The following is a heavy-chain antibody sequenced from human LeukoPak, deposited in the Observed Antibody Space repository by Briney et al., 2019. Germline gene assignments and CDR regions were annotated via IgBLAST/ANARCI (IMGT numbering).Heavy chain of an antibody. Sequence: PSETLSLTCTVSGGSISSGGYYWSWIRQHPGKGLEWIGYIYYSGSTYYNPSLKSRVTISVDTSKNQFSLKLSSVTAADTAVYYCARDPITGTTGFDYWGQGTLVTVSS. CDR1: GGSISSGGYY. V-gene: IGHV4-31*03. CDR3: ARDPITGTTGFDY. CDR2: IYYSGST. D-gene: IGHD1-20*01. J-gene: IGHJ4*02.